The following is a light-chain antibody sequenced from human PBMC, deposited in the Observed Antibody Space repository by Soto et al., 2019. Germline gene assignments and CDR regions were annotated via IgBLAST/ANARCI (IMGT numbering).Light chain of an antibody. Sequence: QSALTQPASVSGSPGQSITISCTGTSSDVGGYNYVSWYQQHPGKAPKLLICDVTNRPSGVSNRFSGSKSGNTASLTISGLQTEDEDDYYCSSFASSIPLVFGGGTQLTVL. CDR3: SSFASSIPLV. CDR2: DVT. J-gene: IGLJ2*01. V-gene: IGLV2-14*03. CDR1: SSDVGGYNY.